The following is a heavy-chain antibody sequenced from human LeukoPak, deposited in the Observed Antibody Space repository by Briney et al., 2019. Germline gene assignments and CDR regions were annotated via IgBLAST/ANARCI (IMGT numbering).Heavy chain of an antibody. Sequence: GGSLRLSCAASGFIFDFYSIYWVRQFPGKGLEWVSLISWDGGATYYLDSVRGRFTVSRDNGKNSAYLQMNSLRPEDSGLYYCTKVARNSSWPVFDHWGQGTLVTVSA. CDR1: GFIFDFYS. D-gene: IGHD6-13*01. V-gene: IGHV3-43*01. CDR3: TKVARNSSWPVFDH. J-gene: IGHJ4*02. CDR2: ISWDGGAT.